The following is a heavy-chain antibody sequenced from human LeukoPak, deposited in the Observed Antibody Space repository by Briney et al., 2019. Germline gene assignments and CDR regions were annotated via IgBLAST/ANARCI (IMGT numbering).Heavy chain of an antibody. CDR2: ISSSGSTI. CDR1: GSTVSDDY. CDR3: SYSGYDSSHGDY. Sequence: PGGSLRLSWAAAGSTVSDDYMSWVRQAPGEGLEWVSYISSSGSTIYYADSVKVRFTISSDNAKNSLYLQMNSLRAEDTAVYYCSYSGYDSSHGDYWGQGTLVTVSS. J-gene: IGHJ4*02. D-gene: IGHD5-12*01. V-gene: IGHV3-11*01.